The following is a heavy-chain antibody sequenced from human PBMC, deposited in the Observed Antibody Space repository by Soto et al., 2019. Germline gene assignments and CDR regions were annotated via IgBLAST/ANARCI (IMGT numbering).Heavy chain of an antibody. D-gene: IGHD1-7*01. V-gene: IGHV3-21*01. J-gene: IGHJ4*02. CDR1: GFTFSTYT. CDR3: ARDLWDNWNYRGPSPY. Sequence: EVPLVESGGGLVKPGGSLRLSCAASGFTFSTYTMNWVRQAPGKGLEWVSSISSSSSYIYYADSVKGRFTISRDNAKNSLYLQMNSLRAEDTAVYYCARDLWDNWNYRGPSPYWGQGTLVTVSS. CDR2: ISSSSSYI.